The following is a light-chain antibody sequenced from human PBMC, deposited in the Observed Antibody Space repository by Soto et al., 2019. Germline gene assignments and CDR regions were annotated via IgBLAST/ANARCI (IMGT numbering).Light chain of an antibody. V-gene: IGKV3-20*01. CDR2: GAS. CDR3: EQYGRPSRT. Sequence: EIVLTQSPGTLSLSPGERATLSCRASQSVSSSYLAWYQQKPGQAPRLLIYGASSRATGIPDRFSGSGSGTDFTLTISRLEPEDFAVYYCEQYGRPSRTFGQGTKVDIK. CDR1: QSVSSSY. J-gene: IGKJ1*01.